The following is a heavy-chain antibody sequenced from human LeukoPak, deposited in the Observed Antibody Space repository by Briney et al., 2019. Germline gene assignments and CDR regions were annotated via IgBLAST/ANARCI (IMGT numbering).Heavy chain of an antibody. Sequence: PGGSLRLSCAASGFTCNNCAMNWVRDALGKGLEWVSTISGRGDSTYSADSVKGRFTISRDNAKNTLYLQMNSLRTEDTAVYYCARELPRPGGQTDASDIWGQGTMVTVS. CDR2: ISGRGDST. J-gene: IGHJ3*02. D-gene: IGHD3-16*01. CDR3: ARELPRPGGQTDASDI. V-gene: IGHV3-23*01. CDR1: GFTCNNCA.